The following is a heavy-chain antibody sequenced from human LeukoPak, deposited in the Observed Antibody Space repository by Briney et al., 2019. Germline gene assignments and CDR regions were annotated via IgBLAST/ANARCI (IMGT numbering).Heavy chain of an antibody. CDR3: ARDGIVSRFGELAP. Sequence: ASVKVSCEASVYTFTSYGISWVRQAPGQGREWMGWIRAYNGNTNYAQKLQGRVTMTTDTSTSTAYMELRSLRSDDTAVYYCARDGIVSRFGELAPWGQGTLVTVSS. D-gene: IGHD3-10*01. J-gene: IGHJ5*02. CDR2: IRAYNGNT. V-gene: IGHV1-18*04. CDR1: VYTFTSYG.